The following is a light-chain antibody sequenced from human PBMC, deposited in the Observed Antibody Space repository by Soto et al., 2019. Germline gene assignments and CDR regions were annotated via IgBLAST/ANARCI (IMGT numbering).Light chain of an antibody. CDR1: QSVSTN. Sequence: EIVMTQSPATLSVSPGEIATLSFRASQSVSTNLAWYQQKPGQSPRLLIYGTSTRATGVPARFSGSGSETEFSLTIRALQPEDFATYYCQQLSRYPLTFGGGTKVDIK. CDR3: QQLSRYPLT. CDR2: GTS. V-gene: IGKV3-15*01. J-gene: IGKJ4*01.